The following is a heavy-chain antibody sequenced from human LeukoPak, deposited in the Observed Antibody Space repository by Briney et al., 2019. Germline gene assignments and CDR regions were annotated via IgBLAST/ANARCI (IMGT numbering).Heavy chain of an antibody. V-gene: IGHV4-61*02. D-gene: IGHD3-3*01. CDR1: GRSISSGSYY. CDR3: SRDWSGSYIDY. Sequence: PSETLSLTCTVSGRSISSGSYYWNWIRQPAGKGLECIGRIYTSGSTNYNPSLKGRVTISVDTSKNQFSLKLSSVTAADTAVYCCSRDWSGSYIDYWGQGTLVTVSS. J-gene: IGHJ4*02. CDR2: IYTSGST.